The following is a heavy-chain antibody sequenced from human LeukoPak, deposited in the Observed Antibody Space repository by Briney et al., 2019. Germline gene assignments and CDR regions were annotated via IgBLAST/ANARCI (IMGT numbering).Heavy chain of an antibody. J-gene: IGHJ5*02. CDR1: GGSISSGGYY. D-gene: IGHD4-17*01. CDR3: ARGPPSTVTLNNWFDP. V-gene: IGHV4-31*03. CDR2: IYYSGST. Sequence: PSQTLSLTCTVSGGSISSGGYYWSWIRQHPGKGLEWIGYIYYSGSTYYNPSLKSRVTISVDTSKNQSSLKLSSVTAADTAVYYCARGPPSTVTLNNWFDPWGQGTLVTVSS.